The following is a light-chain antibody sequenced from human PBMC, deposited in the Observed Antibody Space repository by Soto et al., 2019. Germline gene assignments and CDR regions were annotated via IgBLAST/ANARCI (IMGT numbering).Light chain of an antibody. CDR3: CSYTSSTNYV. V-gene: IGLV2-14*01. CDR2: EVS. J-gene: IGLJ1*01. Sequence: QSVLTQPASVSGSPGQSSTISCTGTSSDVSIYNYVSWYQQHPGKAPKLMISEVSNRPSGVSNRFSGAKSGNTASLTISGLQVEDEADYYCCSYTSSTNYVFGAGTKVTVL. CDR1: SSDVSIYNY.